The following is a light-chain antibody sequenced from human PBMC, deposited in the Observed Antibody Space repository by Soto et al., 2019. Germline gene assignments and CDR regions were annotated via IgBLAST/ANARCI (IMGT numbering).Light chain of an antibody. V-gene: IGKV1-5*01. CDR1: QSISSW. CDR2: DSS. J-gene: IGKJ5*01. Sequence: DIQMTHSPSTLSASFGDRVTITCRASQSISSWLAWYQQKPGRAPKLLIYDSSRLESGVPSRFSGSGSGTEFTLTISSLQPEDFATYYCLQHNSYPITLGQGTRLEIK. CDR3: LQHNSYPIT.